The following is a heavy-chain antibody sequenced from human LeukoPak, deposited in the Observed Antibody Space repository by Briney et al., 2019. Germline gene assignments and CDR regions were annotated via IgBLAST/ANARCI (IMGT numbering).Heavy chain of an antibody. CDR2: ISSSSSSYI. D-gene: IGHD3-22*01. J-gene: IGHJ4*02. V-gene: IGHV3-21*01. CDR3: ARGLGSSGYYPYYFDY. Sequence: GGSLRLSCAASGFTFSSYSMNWVRQAPGKGLEWVSSISSSSSSYIYYADSVKGRFTISRDNAKNSLYLQMNSLRAEDTAVYYCARGLGSSGYYPYYFDYWGQGTLVTVSS. CDR1: GFTFSSYS.